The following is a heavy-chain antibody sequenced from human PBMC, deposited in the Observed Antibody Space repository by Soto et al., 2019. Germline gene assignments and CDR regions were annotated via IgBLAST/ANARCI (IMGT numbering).Heavy chain of an antibody. CDR1: GFTFSSYS. V-gene: IGHV3-21*01. CDR2: IISSSGYI. D-gene: IGHD3-10*01. Sequence: GGTLRLSCAASGFTFSSYSMSWVRQASGKGLDCVSSIISSSGYIHHAVLVNGRFTISRDNAKNSLYLQMNSLRVEDTAVYYCARDTNFYGSGSGVDYWGQGTLVTVSS. CDR3: ARDTNFYGSGSGVDY. J-gene: IGHJ4*02.